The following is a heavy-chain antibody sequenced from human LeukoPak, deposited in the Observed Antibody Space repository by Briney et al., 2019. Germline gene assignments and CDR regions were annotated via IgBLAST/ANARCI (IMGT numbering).Heavy chain of an antibody. V-gene: IGHV3-21*01. CDR1: GFTFSSYS. CDR2: ISSSSSYI. Sequence: GGSLRLSCAASGFTFSSYSMNWVRQAPGKGLEWVSSISSSSSYIYYADSVKGRFTISRDNAKNSLYLQMSSLRAEDTAVYYCARAPLYDSSGYYGYWGQGTLVTVSS. D-gene: IGHD3-22*01. CDR3: ARAPLYDSSGYYGY. J-gene: IGHJ4*02.